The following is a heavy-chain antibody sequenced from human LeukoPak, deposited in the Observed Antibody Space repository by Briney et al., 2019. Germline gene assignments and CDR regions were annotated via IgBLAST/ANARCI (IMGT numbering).Heavy chain of an antibody. Sequence: GASVKVSCKASGYTFTGYYMHWVRQAPGQGLEWMGWINPNSGGTNYAQKFQGRVTMTRDTSISTAYMELSRLRSDDTAVYYCARVRYCTNGVCPRMFDPWGQGTLVTVSS. CDR2: INPNSGGT. D-gene: IGHD2-8*01. CDR1: GYTFTGYY. J-gene: IGHJ5*02. V-gene: IGHV1-2*02. CDR3: ARVRYCTNGVCPRMFDP.